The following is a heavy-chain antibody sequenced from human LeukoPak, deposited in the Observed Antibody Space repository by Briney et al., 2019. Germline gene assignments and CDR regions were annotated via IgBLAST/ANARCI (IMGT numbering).Heavy chain of an antibody. D-gene: IGHD6-19*01. J-gene: IGHJ6*03. CDR1: GGSISSGSYY. Sequence: SETLSLTCTVSGGSISSGSYYWSWIRQPAGKGLGWIGRIYTSGSTNYNPSLKRRVTISVDTSKNQFSLKLSSVTAADTAVYYCARVLSSYYYYYMDVWGKGTTVTVSS. CDR3: ARVLSSYYYYYMDV. V-gene: IGHV4-61*02. CDR2: IYTSGST.